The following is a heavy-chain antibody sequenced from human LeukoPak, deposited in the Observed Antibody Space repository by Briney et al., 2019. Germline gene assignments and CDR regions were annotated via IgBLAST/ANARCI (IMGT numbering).Heavy chain of an antibody. CDR3: AKPNSIISTGLYYFDY. CDR1: GFTFDDYG. D-gene: IGHD6-19*01. Sequence: TGGSLRLSCAASGFTFDDYGMSWVRQAPGKGLEWVSGINWNGGSTGYADSVKGRFTISRDNSKNTLYLQMNSLRAEDTAVYYCAKPNSIISTGLYYFDYWGQGTLVTVSS. V-gene: IGHV3-20*04. J-gene: IGHJ4*02. CDR2: INWNGGST.